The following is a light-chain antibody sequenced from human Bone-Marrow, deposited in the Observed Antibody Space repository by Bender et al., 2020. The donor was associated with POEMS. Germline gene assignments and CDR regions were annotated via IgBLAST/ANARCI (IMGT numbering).Light chain of an antibody. Sequence: SYELTQPSSVSVSPGQTVRITCSGDVLAKKYARWFQQKAGQAPVLVIYQDSERPPGIPERFSGSTSGTTVTLIISGVQAEDEADYYCQSADSSGTYPVVFGGGTKLTVL. CDR1: VLAKKY. CDR3: QSADSSGTYPVV. J-gene: IGLJ2*01. CDR2: QDS. V-gene: IGLV3-25*03.